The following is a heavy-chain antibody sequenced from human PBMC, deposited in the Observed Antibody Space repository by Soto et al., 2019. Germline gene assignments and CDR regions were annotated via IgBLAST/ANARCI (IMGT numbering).Heavy chain of an antibody. CDR3: AREVLWFGEFLAGMDV. J-gene: IGHJ6*02. CDR2: IYYSGST. V-gene: IGHV4-59*01. D-gene: IGHD3-10*01. Sequence: SETLSLTCTVSGGSISSYYWSWIRQPPGKGLEWIGYIYYSGSTNYNPSLKSRVTISVDTPKNQFSLKLSSVTAADTAVYYCAREVLWFGEFLAGMDVWGQGTTVTVSS. CDR1: GGSISSYY.